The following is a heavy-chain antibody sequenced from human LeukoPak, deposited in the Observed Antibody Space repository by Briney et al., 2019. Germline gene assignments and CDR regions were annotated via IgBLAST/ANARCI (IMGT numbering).Heavy chain of an antibody. J-gene: IGHJ6*02. Sequence: PGGSLRLSCAAPGFTFSSYEMNWVRQAPGKGLEWVSYISSSGSTIYYADSVKGRFTISRDNAKNSLYLQMNSLRAEDTAVYYCARVGSGRGYYYYGMDVWGQGTTVTVSS. CDR3: ARVGSGRGYYYYGMDV. CDR1: GFTFSSYE. CDR2: ISSSGSTI. V-gene: IGHV3-48*03. D-gene: IGHD3-10*01.